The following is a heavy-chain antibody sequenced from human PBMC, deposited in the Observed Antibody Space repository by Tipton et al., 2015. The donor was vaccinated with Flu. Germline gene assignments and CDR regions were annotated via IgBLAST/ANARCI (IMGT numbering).Heavy chain of an antibody. CDR2: IWYDGSNK. CDR1: GFTFSSFG. CDR3: ARDSGLGYCSGGSCPQDY. J-gene: IGHJ4*02. Sequence: QVQLVQSGGGVVQPGRSLRLSCAASGFTFSSFGMHWVRQAPGKGLEWVAVIWYDGSNKYSADSVKGRFTISRDKSKNTLYLQMNSLRAEDTAVYYCARDSGLGYCSGGSCPQDYWGQGTLVTVSS. V-gene: IGHV3-33*01. D-gene: IGHD2-15*01.